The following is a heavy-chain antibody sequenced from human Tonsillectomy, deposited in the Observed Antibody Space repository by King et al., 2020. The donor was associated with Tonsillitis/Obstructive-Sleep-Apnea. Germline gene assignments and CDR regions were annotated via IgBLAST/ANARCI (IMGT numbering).Heavy chain of an antibody. CDR2: IYPDDSDT. CDR1: GYSFNTYW. J-gene: IGHJ6*03. CDR3: ARHEDGSGSNYMDV. V-gene: IGHV5-51*01. Sequence: QLVQSGAEVKKPGESLRISCKGSGYSFNTYWIGWVRQMPGKGLEWMGIIYPDDSDTRYSPSFQGQVTISADKSIITAYLQWSSLKASDTAMYYCARHEDGSGSNYMDVWGEGTTVIVSS. D-gene: IGHD3-10*01.